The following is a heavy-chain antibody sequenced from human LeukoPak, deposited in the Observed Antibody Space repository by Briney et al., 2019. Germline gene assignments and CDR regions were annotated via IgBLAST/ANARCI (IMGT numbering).Heavy chain of an antibody. CDR2: IYTSGST. CDR1: GGPISSYY. J-gene: IGHJ4*02. V-gene: IGHV4-4*09. Sequence: SETLSLTCTVSGGPISSYYWSWIRQPPGKGLEWIGYIYTSGSTNYNPSLKSRVTISVDTSKNQFSLKLSSVTAADTAVYYCARHDARIYYFDYWGQGTLVTVSS. D-gene: IGHD6-6*01. CDR3: ARHDARIYYFDY.